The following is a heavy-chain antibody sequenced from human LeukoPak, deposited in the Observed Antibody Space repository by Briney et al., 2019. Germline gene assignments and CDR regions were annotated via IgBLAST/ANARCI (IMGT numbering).Heavy chain of an antibody. Sequence: PGRSLRLSCAASGFTFSSYSMNWVRQAPGKGLEWVSYISSSSSTIYYADSVKGRFTISRYNAKNSLYLQMNSLRAEDTAVYYCARSGSSWDRSGESLWPFDYWGQGTLVTVSS. CDR3: ARSGSSWDRSGESLWPFDY. CDR1: GFTFSSYS. CDR2: ISSSSSTI. J-gene: IGHJ4*02. V-gene: IGHV3-48*01. D-gene: IGHD6-13*01.